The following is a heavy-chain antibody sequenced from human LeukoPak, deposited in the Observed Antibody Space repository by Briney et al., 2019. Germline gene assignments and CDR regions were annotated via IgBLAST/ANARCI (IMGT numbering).Heavy chain of an antibody. D-gene: IGHD6-13*01. CDR3: AKGYSGYSSSSFDP. CDR2: ISGSGGST. CDR1: GFTFSSYA. J-gene: IGHJ5*02. Sequence: GGSLRLSCAASGFTFSSYAMSWVRQAPGKGLEWVSAISGSGGSTYYAGSVKGRFTISRDNSKNTLYLQMNSLRAEDTAVYYCAKGYSGYSSSSFDPWGQGTLVTVSS. V-gene: IGHV3-23*01.